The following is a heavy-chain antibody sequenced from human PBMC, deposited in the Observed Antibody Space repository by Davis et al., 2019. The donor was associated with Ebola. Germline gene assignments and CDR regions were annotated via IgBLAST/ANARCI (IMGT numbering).Heavy chain of an antibody. Sequence: AASVKVSCKASGYTFTNYDVHWVRQGTGHGLEWIGWVNPNSANTGYGQKFQGRVTMTRNSSISTAYMELSSLTSEDTAVYYCARGRKVAKMGSWFDPWGQGTLVTVSS. V-gene: IGHV1-8*01. CDR2: VNPNSANT. D-gene: IGHD5-12*01. J-gene: IGHJ5*02. CDR1: GYTFTNYD. CDR3: ARGRKVAKMGSWFDP.